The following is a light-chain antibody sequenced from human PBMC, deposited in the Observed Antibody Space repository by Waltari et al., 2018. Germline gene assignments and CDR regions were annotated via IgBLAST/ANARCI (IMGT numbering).Light chain of an antibody. V-gene: IGKV1D-12*01. Sequence: DIQMTQSPSSVSASVGDRVTLTCRALQGISSWLAWYQQKPGKAPNLLISAASSLQSGVPSRFSGSESGTDFTLTISSLQPEDFATYYCLQTNSLPFTFGGGTNVEIK. CDR1: QGISSW. J-gene: IGKJ4*01. CDR2: AAS. CDR3: LQTNSLPFT.